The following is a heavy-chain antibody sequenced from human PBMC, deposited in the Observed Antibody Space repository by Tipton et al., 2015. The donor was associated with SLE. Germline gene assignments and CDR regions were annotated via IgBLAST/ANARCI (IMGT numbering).Heavy chain of an antibody. CDR2: IYYSGST. V-gene: IGHV4-59*08. D-gene: IGHD2-8*02. J-gene: IGHJ6*02. Sequence: TLSLTCTVSGGSISSYYWSWIRQPPGKGLEWIGYIYYSGSTNYNPSLKSRVTISVDTSKNQFSLKLSSVTAADTAVYYCASLTGGYYYYGMDVWGQGTTVTVSS. CDR3: ASLTGGYYYYGMDV. CDR1: GGSISSYY.